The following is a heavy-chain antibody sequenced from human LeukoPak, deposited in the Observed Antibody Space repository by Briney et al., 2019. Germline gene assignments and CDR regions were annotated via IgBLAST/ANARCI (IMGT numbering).Heavy chain of an antibody. D-gene: IGHD3-3*01. J-gene: IGHJ5*02. Sequence: ASVKVSCKASGYTFTSYAMHWVRQAPGQRLEWMGWINAGNGNTKYSQKFQGRVTITRDTSASTAYMELSSLRSEDTAVYYCARDPTRYDFWSGPRKFDPWGQGTLVTVSS. CDR2: INAGNGNT. CDR3: ARDPTRYDFWSGPRKFDP. CDR1: GYTFTSYA. V-gene: IGHV1-3*01.